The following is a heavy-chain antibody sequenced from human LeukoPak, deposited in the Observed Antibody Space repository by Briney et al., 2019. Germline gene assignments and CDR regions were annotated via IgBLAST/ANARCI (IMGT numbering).Heavy chain of an antibody. CDR1: GGSISSGGYY. Sequence: PSQTLSLTCTVSGGSISSGGYYWSWIRQHPGKGLEWIGYIYYSGSTYYNPSLKSRVTISVDTSKNQFSLKLSSVTAADTAVYYCARVSGYCSSTSCPPDWYFDLWGRGTLVTVSS. D-gene: IGHD2-2*01. J-gene: IGHJ2*01. V-gene: IGHV4-31*03. CDR3: ARVSGYCSSTSCPPDWYFDL. CDR2: IYYSGST.